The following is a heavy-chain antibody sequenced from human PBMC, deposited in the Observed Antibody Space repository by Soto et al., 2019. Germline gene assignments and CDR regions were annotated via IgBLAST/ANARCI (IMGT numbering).Heavy chain of an antibody. CDR3: ARAPLNYDSSGYHFDY. CDR2: INWSSSTI. D-gene: IGHD3-22*01. V-gene: IGHV3-48*01. Sequence: GGSLRLSCAASGFTFDAYGMSWVRQAPGKGLEWVSGINWSSSTIGYADSVKGRFTISRDNAKNSLYLQMNSLRAEDTAVYYCARAPLNYDSSGYHFDYWGQGTLVTVSS. CDR1: GFTFDAYG. J-gene: IGHJ4*02.